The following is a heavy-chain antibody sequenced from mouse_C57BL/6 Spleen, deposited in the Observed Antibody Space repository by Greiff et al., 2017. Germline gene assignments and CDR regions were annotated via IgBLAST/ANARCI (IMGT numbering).Heavy chain of an antibody. Sequence: QVQLQQPGAELVRPGSSVKLSCKASGYTFTSYWMDWVKQRPGQGLEWIGNIYPSDSETHYNQKFKDKATLTVDKSSSTAYMQLSSLTSEDSAVYYCARSPYYYAMDYWGQGTSVTVSP. J-gene: IGHJ4*01. V-gene: IGHV1-61*01. CDR1: GYTFTSYW. CDR2: IYPSDSET. CDR3: ARSPYYYAMDY.